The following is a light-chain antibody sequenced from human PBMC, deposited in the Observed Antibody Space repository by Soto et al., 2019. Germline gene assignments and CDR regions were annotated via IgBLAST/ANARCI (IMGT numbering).Light chain of an antibody. Sequence: VMSQSPATLSVSPGERATLNCRASQSVSSNLAWYQQKPGQAPRLLIYGASTRATGIPARFSGSGSGTEFTLTISSLQSEDFAVYYCQQYGRSPFTFGPGTKVDIK. J-gene: IGKJ3*01. CDR2: GAS. CDR1: QSVSSN. V-gene: IGKV3-15*01. CDR3: QQYGRSPFT.